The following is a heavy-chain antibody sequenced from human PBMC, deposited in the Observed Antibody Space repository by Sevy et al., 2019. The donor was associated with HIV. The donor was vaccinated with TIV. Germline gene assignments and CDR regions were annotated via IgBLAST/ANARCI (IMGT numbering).Heavy chain of an antibody. V-gene: IGHV3-23*01. CDR3: AKGAYYDFWSGYYFPIDAFDI. CDR2: ISGSGGST. Sequence: GSLRLSCAASGFTFSSYAMSWVRQAPGKGLEWVSAISGSGGSTYYADSVKGRFTISRDNSKNTLYLQMNSLRVEDTAVYYCAKGAYYDFWSGYYFPIDAFDIWGQGTMVTVSS. D-gene: IGHD3-3*01. CDR1: GFTFSSYA. J-gene: IGHJ3*02.